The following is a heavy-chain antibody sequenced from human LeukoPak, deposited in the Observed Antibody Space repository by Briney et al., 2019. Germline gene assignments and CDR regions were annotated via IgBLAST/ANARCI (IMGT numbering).Heavy chain of an antibody. J-gene: IGHJ4*02. D-gene: IGHD6-19*01. Sequence: SGESLKISCKGSGYSFTSYWIGWVRQMPGKGLEWMGTIYPGDSDTRYSPSFQGQVTILADKSISTAYLQWSSLKASDTAMYYCARQGGIAVAGNYFDYWGQGTLVTVSS. CDR1: GYSFTSYW. V-gene: IGHV5-51*01. CDR2: IYPGDSDT. CDR3: ARQGGIAVAGNYFDY.